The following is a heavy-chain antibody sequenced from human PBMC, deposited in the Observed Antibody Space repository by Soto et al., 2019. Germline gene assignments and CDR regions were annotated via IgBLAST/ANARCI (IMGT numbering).Heavy chain of an antibody. CDR1: GFTFSSYS. J-gene: IGHJ3*02. CDR2: ITASGGTT. CDR3: AKCIQINWKYDAFHI. V-gene: IGHV3-23*01. Sequence: LRLSCAASGFTFSSYSMSWVRQAPGKGLEYVSHITASGGTTYYADSVKGRFTISRDSSRNTLYLQMNSLRAEDTALYYCAKCIQINWKYDAFHIWGQGTMVTVSS. D-gene: IGHD1-7*01.